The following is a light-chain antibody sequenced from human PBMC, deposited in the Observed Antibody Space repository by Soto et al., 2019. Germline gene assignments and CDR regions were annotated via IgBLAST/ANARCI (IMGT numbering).Light chain of an antibody. Sequence: EIVLTQSPGTLSLSPGERATLSCRASQSVGSTFLAWYQQKPGQAPRLLIYDASSRATGIPDRFSGSGSGTDFSLIISRLEPEDFAVYYCQQYGSSPPTLTFGGGTKVEIK. V-gene: IGKV3-20*01. J-gene: IGKJ4*01. CDR2: DAS. CDR1: QSVGSTF. CDR3: QQYGSSPPTLT.